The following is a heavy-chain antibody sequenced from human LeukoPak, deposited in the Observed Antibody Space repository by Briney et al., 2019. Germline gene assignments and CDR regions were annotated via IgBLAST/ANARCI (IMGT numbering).Heavy chain of an antibody. J-gene: IGHJ2*01. CDR2: ISWNSGSI. CDR1: GFIFDDYV. V-gene: IGHV3-9*01. CDR3: AKGPFGENWYFDL. Sequence: PGGSLRLSCAASGFIFDDYVMHWVRQAPGKGLEWVSGISWNSGSIDYADSVKGRFTISRDNAKNSLYLQMNSLRAEDTAVYYCAKGPFGENWYFDLWGRGTLVTVSS. D-gene: IGHD3-10*01.